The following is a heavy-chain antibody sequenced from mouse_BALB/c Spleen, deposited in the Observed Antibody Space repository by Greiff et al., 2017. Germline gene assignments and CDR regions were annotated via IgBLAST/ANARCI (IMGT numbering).Heavy chain of an antibody. CDR2: IDPYYGGT. J-gene: IGHJ1*01. Sequence: EVQGVESGPELEKPGASVKISCKASGYSFTGYNMNWVKQSNGKSLEWIGNIDPYYGGTSYNQKFKGKATLTVDKSSSTAYMQLKSLTSEDSAVYYCARSGYYYGSSYDYFDVWGAGTTVTVSS. CDR1: GYSFTGYN. V-gene: IGHV1-39*01. D-gene: IGHD1-1*01. CDR3: ARSGYYYGSSYDYFDV.